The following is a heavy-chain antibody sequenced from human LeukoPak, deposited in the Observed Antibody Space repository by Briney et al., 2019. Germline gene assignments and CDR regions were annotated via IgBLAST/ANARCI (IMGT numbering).Heavy chain of an antibody. CDR3: VRGYYDGSDFEYFQH. V-gene: IGHV1-2*02. CDR1: GYTFTDYY. CDR2: INPNSGGT. D-gene: IGHD3-22*01. Sequence: GASVKVSCKASGYTFTDYYMHWVRLAPGQGLEWLGWINPNSGGTNYAQKFQGRVTMTRDTSISTAYMELSRLKSDDTAVYYCVRGYYDGSDFEYFQHWGQGTLVTVSS. J-gene: IGHJ1*01.